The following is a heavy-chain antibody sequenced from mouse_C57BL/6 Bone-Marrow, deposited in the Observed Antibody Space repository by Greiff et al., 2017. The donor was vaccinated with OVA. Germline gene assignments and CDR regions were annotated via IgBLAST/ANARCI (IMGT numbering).Heavy chain of an antibody. J-gene: IGHJ3*01. Sequence: EVKLLESGTVLARPGASVKMSCKTSGYTFTSYWMHWVKQRPGQGLEWIGAIYPGNSDTSYNQKFKGKAKLTAVTSASTAYMELSSLTNEDSAVYYCTRHPYYYVSSGAYRGQGTLVTGAA. CDR3: TRHPYYYVSSGAY. CDR2: IYPGNSDT. CDR1: GYTFTSYW. V-gene: IGHV1-5*01. D-gene: IGHD1-1*01.